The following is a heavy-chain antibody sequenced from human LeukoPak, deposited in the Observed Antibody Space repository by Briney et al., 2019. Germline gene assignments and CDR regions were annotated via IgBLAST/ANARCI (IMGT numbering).Heavy chain of an antibody. CDR3: ARAGYSFATGYYFDC. CDR1: GGSISNYY. CDR2: VYYSGST. V-gene: IGHV4-59*08. Sequence: SETLSLTCTVSGGSISNYYWTWVRQPPGKGLEWIGFVYYSGSTNYNPSLKSRVTISVDTSNNQFSLKLTSVTAADTAVYYCARAGYSFATGYYFDCWGQGTLVTVSS. J-gene: IGHJ4*02. D-gene: IGHD5-12*01.